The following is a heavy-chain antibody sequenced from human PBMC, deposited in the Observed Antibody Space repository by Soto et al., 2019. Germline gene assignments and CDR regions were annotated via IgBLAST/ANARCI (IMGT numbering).Heavy chain of an antibody. J-gene: IGHJ5*02. Sequence: QVQLVQSGAEVKKPGSSVKVSCKASGGTFSNYAITWVRQAPGQGLEWLGRIIPIFGSANFAQKFQGRVPLTADESTTTAYMELSNLRSDDKAVYYCAKDGGKDGDFGNWFDPWGQGTLVTVSS. CDR2: IIPIFGSA. CDR3: AKDGGKDGDFGNWFDP. D-gene: IGHD3-16*01. V-gene: IGHV1-69*15. CDR1: GGTFSNYA.